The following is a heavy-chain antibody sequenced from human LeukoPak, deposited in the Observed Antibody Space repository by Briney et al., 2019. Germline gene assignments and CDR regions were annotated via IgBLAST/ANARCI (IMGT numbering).Heavy chain of an antibody. CDR2: INHSGST. CDR3: ASGIAAAGTWFDP. D-gene: IGHD6-13*01. Sequence: SETLSLTCAVYGGSFSGYYWSWIRQPPGKGLEWIGKINHSGSTNYNPSLKSRVTLSVDTSKNQFSLKLSSVTAADTAVYYCASGIAAAGTWFDPWGQGTLVTVSS. CDR1: GGSFSGYY. J-gene: IGHJ5*02. V-gene: IGHV4-34*01.